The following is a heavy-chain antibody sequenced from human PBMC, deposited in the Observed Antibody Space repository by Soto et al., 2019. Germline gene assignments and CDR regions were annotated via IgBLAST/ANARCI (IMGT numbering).Heavy chain of an antibody. CDR3: ATRKVPSLPSDY. D-gene: IGHD3-10*01. CDR1: GGSISSGDYY. Sequence: PSETLSLTCTVSGGSISSGDYYWSWIRQPPGKGLEWIGYIYYSGSTYYNPSLKSRVTISVDTSKNQFSLKLSSVTAADTAVYYCATRKVPSLPSDYWGQGTLVTVSS. V-gene: IGHV4-30-4*01. J-gene: IGHJ4*02. CDR2: IYYSGST.